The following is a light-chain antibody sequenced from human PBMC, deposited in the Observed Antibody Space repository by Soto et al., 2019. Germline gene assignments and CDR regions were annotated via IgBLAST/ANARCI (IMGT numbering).Light chain of an antibody. CDR3: QQSRNTPHT. J-gene: IGKJ2*01. Sequence: DIQMTQSPSSLSASVGDRVTITFRASQSVITYLNWYQQKPGRAPNLLLSGASNLPCGVPSRFNGSGSGTEFTLTIDTLQSDDLATYYCQQSRNTPHTFDQG. V-gene: IGKV1-39*01. CDR1: QSVITY. CDR2: GAS.